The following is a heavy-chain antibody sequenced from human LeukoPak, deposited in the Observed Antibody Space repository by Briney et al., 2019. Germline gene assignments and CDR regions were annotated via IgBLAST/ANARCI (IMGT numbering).Heavy chain of an antibody. D-gene: IGHD3-3*01. CDR1: GFTFSSYA. CDR3: ASKLYYDFWSGYLYYYGMDV. Sequence: GGSLRLSCAASGFTFSSYAMSWVRQAPGKGLEWVSAISADASSTYYADSVEGRFTISRYNSKNTLYLQMNSLRADDTAVYYCASKLYYDFWSGYLYYYGMDVWGQGTTVTVSS. CDR2: ISADASST. J-gene: IGHJ6*02. V-gene: IGHV3-23*01.